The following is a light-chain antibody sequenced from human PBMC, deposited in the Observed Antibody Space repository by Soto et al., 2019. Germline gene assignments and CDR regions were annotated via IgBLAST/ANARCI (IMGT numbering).Light chain of an antibody. J-gene: IGLJ3*02. CDR3: CSNAGSYTWV. CDR2: DVS. CDR1: SSDVGGYNF. Sequence: QSALTQPRSVSGSPGQSVTISCSGSSSDVGGYNFVSWYQQHPGKAPKLMIYDVSKRPSGVPGRFSGSKSGNTASLTISGRQAEDEDDYYCCSNAGSYTWVFGGGTKVTVL. V-gene: IGLV2-11*01.